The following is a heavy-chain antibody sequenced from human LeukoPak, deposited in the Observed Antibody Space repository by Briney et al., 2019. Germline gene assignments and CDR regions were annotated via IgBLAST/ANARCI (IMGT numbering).Heavy chain of an antibody. CDR3: ARGGGHSYGHEYFDY. J-gene: IGHJ4*02. CDR2: MNPKSGNA. V-gene: IGHV1-8*01. CDR1: GYSFSTYD. Sequence: ASVKVSCKASGYSFSTYDINWVRQAIGQGLEWMGWMNPKSGNAGYAQNFQGRVTMTRNTSITTAYMELSSLRSDDTAAYFCARGGGHSYGHEYFDYWGQGALVIVSS. D-gene: IGHD5-18*01.